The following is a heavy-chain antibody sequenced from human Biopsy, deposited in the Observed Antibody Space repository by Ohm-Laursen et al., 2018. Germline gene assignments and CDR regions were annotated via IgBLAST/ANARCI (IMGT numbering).Heavy chain of an antibody. CDR2: ITGGGNYI. CDR3: ATAAYAPPYVDL. CDR1: GVTLSGYA. V-gene: IGHV3-21*06. D-gene: IGHD2-2*01. Sequence: SLGLSCPAPGVTLSGYAMNWVRQTPGRSLEWVSSITGGGNYINYADSVSRRFTIFRDNSKNSVYLVMSSLRAKDTAVYFCATAAYAPPYVDLWGRGTVVTVSS. J-gene: IGHJ4*02.